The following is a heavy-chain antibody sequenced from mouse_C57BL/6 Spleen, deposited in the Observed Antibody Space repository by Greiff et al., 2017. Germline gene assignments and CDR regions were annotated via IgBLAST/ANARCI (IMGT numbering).Heavy chain of an antibody. Sequence: QVQLQQPGAELVKPGASVKMSCKASGYTFTSYWITWVKQRPGQGLEWIGDIYPGSGSTNYNEKFKSKATLTVDTSSSTAYMQLSSLTSEDSAVYYCARSHYSNYDAMDYWGQGTSVTVSS. V-gene: IGHV1-55*01. D-gene: IGHD2-5*01. CDR3: ARSHYSNYDAMDY. CDR1: GYTFTSYW. J-gene: IGHJ4*01. CDR2: IYPGSGST.